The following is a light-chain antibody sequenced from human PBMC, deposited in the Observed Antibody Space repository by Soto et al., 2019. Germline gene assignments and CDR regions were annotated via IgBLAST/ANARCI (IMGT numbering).Light chain of an antibody. CDR2: DAS. V-gene: IGKV1-5*01. CDR3: QQYYSTPIT. Sequence: GDRVTITCRASQSISSWLAWYQQKPGKAPKLLIYDASSLESGVPSRFSGSGSGTEFTLTISSLQAEDVAVYYCQQYYSTPITFGQGTRLEIK. CDR1: QSISSW. J-gene: IGKJ5*01.